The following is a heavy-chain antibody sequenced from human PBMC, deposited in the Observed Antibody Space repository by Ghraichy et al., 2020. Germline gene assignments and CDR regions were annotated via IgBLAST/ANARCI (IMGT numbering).Heavy chain of an antibody. J-gene: IGHJ3*02. CDR1: GMSFNSSN. V-gene: IGHV3-21*06. CDR3: ARAFGVDTAFDI. D-gene: IGHD3-3*01. Sequence: GGSLRLSCVASGMSFNSSNMNWVLQAPGKGLEWVSTITSSSSYIYYRDSVKGRFTISRDNAQNSLYLQMNSLRVEDTAVYYCARAFGVDTAFDIWGQGTMVTVSP. CDR2: ITSSSSYI.